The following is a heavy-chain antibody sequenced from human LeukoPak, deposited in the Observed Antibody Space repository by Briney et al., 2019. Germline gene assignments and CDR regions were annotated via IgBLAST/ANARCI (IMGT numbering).Heavy chain of an antibody. Sequence: PSETLSLTCTVSGGSISSSSYYWGWIRQPPGKGLEWIGSIYYSGSTYYNPSLKSRVTISVDTSKNQFSLKLSSVTAADTAVYYCARHLGGWSLRFLERGFDFDYWGQGTLVTVSS. CDR2: IYYSGST. J-gene: IGHJ4*02. D-gene: IGHD3-3*01. V-gene: IGHV4-39*01. CDR3: ARHLGGWSLRFLERGFDFDY. CDR1: GGSISSSSYY.